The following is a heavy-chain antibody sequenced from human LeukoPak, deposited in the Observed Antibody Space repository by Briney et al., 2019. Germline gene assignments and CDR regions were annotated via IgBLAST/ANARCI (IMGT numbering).Heavy chain of an antibody. D-gene: IGHD3-10*01. J-gene: IGHJ4*02. CDR3: AKRGVVIRAVIIVGFHKEAYYFDY. CDR1: GITLSNYG. CDR2: ISDGGGSR. V-gene: IGHV3-23*01. Sequence: GGSLRLSCAVSGITLSNYGMSWVRQAPGKGLEWVSGISDGGGSRNYADSVKGRFTISRDNPKNTLYLQMNSLRAEDTAVYFCAKRGVVIRAVIIVGFHKEAYYFDYWGEGALVTVSS.